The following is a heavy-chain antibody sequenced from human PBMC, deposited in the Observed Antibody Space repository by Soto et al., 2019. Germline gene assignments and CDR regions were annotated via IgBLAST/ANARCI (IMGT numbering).Heavy chain of an antibody. CDR1: GATFSSYA. D-gene: IGHD3-22*01. Sequence: QVLLVQSGAEVKKPGSSVKVSCKLSGATFSSYAMSWVRQAPGQGLEWIGGIIPFFGTPNYAQKFQGRVTITADTSTATSYMELSSLRSDDMAVYYCARDKGAYYSHLVYSGQGTLVTVSS. CDR3: ARDKGAYYSHLVY. CDR2: IIPFFGTP. J-gene: IGHJ4*02. V-gene: IGHV1-69*06.